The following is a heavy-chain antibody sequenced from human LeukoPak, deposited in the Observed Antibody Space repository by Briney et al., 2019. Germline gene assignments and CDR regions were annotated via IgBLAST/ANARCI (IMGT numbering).Heavy chain of an antibody. CDR3: ARMSASGPEYYYDY. J-gene: IGHJ4*02. CDR2: IKAGNGDT. V-gene: IGHV1-3*03. D-gene: IGHD1-26*01. Sequence: ASVKVSCKASGYTFTNYAIHWVRQGPGQRLEWMGWIKAGNGDTRYSQEFQGRLTITRDTSTSTAYMDLYSLRSEDMAVYYCARMSASGPEYYYDYWGQGTLVTVSS. CDR1: GYTFTNYA.